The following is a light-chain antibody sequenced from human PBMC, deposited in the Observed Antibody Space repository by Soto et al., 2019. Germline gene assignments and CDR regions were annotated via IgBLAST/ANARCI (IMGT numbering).Light chain of an antibody. CDR1: EDINNN. J-gene: IGKJ4*01. Sequence: DIQMTQSPSSLSASVGDRVTITCQASEDINNNSNWYQQKPGEAPKLLISDASNLETGVPSRFSGGGSVTHFTFTISSLQPEDIATYYCQHFHNLPVTFGGGTKVEMK. V-gene: IGKV1-33*01. CDR3: QHFHNLPVT. CDR2: DAS.